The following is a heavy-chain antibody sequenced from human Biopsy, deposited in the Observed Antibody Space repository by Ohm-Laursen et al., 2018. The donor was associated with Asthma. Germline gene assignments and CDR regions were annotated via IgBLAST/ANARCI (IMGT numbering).Heavy chain of an antibody. CDR3: ARKAGSCISRTCYSLDF. V-gene: IGHV1-69*13. D-gene: IGHD2-2*01. CDR1: GGTFNTYV. J-gene: IGHJ4*02. CDR2: INSVFGTT. Sequence: ASVKVSCKSLGGTFNTYVIGWVRQAPGQGLEWMGGINSVFGTTTYPQKFQDRATITADDSTSTVYMELSSLRSEATAVYYCARKAGSCISRTCYSLDFWGQGTLVTVSS.